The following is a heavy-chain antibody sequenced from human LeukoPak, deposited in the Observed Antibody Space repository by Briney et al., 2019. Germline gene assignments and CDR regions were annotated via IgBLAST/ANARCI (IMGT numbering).Heavy chain of an antibody. Sequence: SETLSLTCTVSGGSISSGDYYWSWIRQPPGKGLEWIGYIYYSGSTYYNPSLKSRVTISVDTSKNQFSLKLNSVTAADTAVYYCARMGRMRDTPFDIWGQGTMVTVSS. CDR2: IYYSGST. CDR3: ARMGRMRDTPFDI. J-gene: IGHJ3*02. CDR1: GGSISSGDYY. V-gene: IGHV4-30-4*02. D-gene: IGHD3-10*01.